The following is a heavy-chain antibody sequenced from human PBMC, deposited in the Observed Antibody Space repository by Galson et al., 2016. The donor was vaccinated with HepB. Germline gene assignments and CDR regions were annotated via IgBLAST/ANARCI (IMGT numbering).Heavy chain of an antibody. Sequence: SVKVSCKASGYTFTSYGISWVRQAPGQGLEWMGWISAYNGDTNSAQKFQGRVSMTRDTATSTAYMELRSLRSDDTAVYYCARDVGSTYSFDYWGQGTLVTVSS. CDR1: GYTFTSYG. CDR2: ISAYNGDT. CDR3: ARDVGSTYSFDY. J-gene: IGHJ4*02. V-gene: IGHV1-18*01. D-gene: IGHD1-26*01.